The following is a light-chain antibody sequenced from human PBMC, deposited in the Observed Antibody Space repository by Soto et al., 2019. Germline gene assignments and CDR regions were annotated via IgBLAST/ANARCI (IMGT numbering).Light chain of an antibody. J-gene: IGLJ3*02. CDR3: ASYARTVL. CDR2: DVS. Sequence: QSVLTQPASVSGSPGQSITISCTGTNSDVGGYNYVSWYQQHPGKAPKLLIYDVSSRPSGLSNRFSGSKSGNTASLIISGLQAEDEADYYCASYARTVLFGGGTKLTVL. V-gene: IGLV2-14*03. CDR1: NSDVGGYNY.